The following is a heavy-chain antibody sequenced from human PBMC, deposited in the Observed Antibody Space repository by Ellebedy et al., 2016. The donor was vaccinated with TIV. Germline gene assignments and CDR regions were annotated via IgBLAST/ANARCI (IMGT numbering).Heavy chain of an antibody. CDR3: ARGAMALS. D-gene: IGHD5-24*01. J-gene: IGHJ5*02. CDR2: VTAYNRDT. V-gene: IGHV1-18*01. CDR1: GYSFTSHG. Sequence: AASVKVSCKASGYSFTSHGISWVRQAPGQGLQWMGWVTAYNRDTYYAQNFQGRVTFTTDTSSSTAYMDLRSLRSDDTGVYYCARGAMALSWGQGTLVTVSS.